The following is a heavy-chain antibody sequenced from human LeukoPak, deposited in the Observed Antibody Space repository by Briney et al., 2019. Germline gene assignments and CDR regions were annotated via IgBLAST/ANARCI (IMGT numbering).Heavy chain of an antibody. CDR2: ISYDGNDK. J-gene: IGHJ4*02. V-gene: IGHV3-30*18. D-gene: IGHD5-12*01. CDR3: AKDAIIVATIREIDS. CDR1: GFTFSKYG. Sequence: GGSLRLSCAASGFTFSKYGMYWVRHAPGKGLEGVTFISYDGNDKYYGDSVKGRFTISRDNSKNTLYLQMNSLRPEDTAVYYCAKDAIIVATIREIDSWSQGTLVTVSS.